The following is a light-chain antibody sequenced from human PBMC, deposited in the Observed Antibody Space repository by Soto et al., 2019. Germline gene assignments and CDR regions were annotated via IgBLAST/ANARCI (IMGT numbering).Light chain of an antibody. CDR3: SYYISSSTLYV. V-gene: IGLV2-14*01. J-gene: IGLJ1*01. CDR2: DVN. Sequence: QSVLTQPASVSGSPGQSITISCTGTSSDVAGHNYVSWYQQHPGKAHKIIIYDVNNRPPGISNRFSGSKSGYTASQTISRLQAEDEAGYYCSYYISSSTLYVFGTGTKLTVL. CDR1: SSDVAGHNY.